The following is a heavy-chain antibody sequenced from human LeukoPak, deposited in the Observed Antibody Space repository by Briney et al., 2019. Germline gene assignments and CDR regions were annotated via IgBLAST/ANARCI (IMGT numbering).Heavy chain of an antibody. V-gene: IGHV1-2*02. CDR1: GYTFTGYY. D-gene: IGHD2-2*01. CDR2: INPNSGGT. J-gene: IGHJ4*02. Sequence: ASVKVSCKASGYTFTGYYMHWVRQAPGQGLEWMGWINPNSGGTNYAQKFQGRVTMTRDTSINTAYMELSRLTSDDTAVYYCARANFLYCSSTSCLFDYWGQGTLVTVSS. CDR3: ARANFLYCSSTSCLFDY.